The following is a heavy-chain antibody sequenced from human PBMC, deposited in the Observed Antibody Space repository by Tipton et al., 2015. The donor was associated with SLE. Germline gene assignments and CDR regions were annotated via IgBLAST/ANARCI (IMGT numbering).Heavy chain of an antibody. CDR3: ASPPDF. CDR2: ISISGSFT. Sequence: SLRLSCAASGFSFSNFYMSWVRQAPGKGLEWVSYISISGSFTNYADSVKGRFTISRDNAKNSLHLQMNSLRAEDTAVYYCASPPDFWGQGTLVTVSS. J-gene: IGHJ4*02. CDR1: GFSFSNFY. V-gene: IGHV3-11*06.